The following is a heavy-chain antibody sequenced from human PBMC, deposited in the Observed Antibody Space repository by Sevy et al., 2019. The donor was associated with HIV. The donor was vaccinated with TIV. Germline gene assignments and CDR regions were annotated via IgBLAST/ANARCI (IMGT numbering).Heavy chain of an antibody. Sequence: GGSLRLSCVASEFIFNDAWMHWVRLAPVKGLEWVGRFNSNIDGAAIDYAAPVKGRFTISRDDSKNTVFLQMNSLKSEDTAVYFRTHKGRDCSGIGCQISWGQGTQVTVSS. CDR3: THKGRDCSGIGCQIS. CDR1: EFIFNDAW. D-gene: IGHD2-15*01. J-gene: IGHJ5*02. CDR2: FNSNIDGAAI. V-gene: IGHV3-15*01.